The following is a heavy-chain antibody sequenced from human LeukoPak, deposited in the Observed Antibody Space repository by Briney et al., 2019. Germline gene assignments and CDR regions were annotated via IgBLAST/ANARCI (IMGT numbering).Heavy chain of an antibody. CDR3: AKSNAWDWFDP. V-gene: IGHV4-4*02. D-gene: IGHD4-11*01. CDR2: IYYTGNT. CDR1: GSSITSSNW. J-gene: IGHJ5*02. Sequence: SGTLSLTCAVSGSSITSSNWWSWVRQPPGKGLEWIGEIYYTGNTNYNPSLKSRVTISVDKSNNQFSLNLSSVTAADTAVYYCAKSNAWDWFDPWGQGTLVTVSS.